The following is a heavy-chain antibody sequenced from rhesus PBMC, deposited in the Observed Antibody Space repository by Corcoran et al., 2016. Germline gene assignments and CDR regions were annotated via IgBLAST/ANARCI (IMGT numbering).Heavy chain of an antibody. J-gene: IGHJ5-1*01. CDR3: AKGPSGSYYYPVSFDV. D-gene: IGHD3-16*01. V-gene: IGHV3S5*01. Sequence: EVQLVETGGGLVQPGGSLKLSCAASGFTFSSYGMSWVRKAPGKGLDWVSAINSGGGSTYNADSVKGRFTISRDNSKNTLSLQMNSLRAEDTAVYYCAKGPSGSYYYPVSFDVWGPGVLVTVSS. CDR1: GFTFSSYG. CDR2: INSGGGST.